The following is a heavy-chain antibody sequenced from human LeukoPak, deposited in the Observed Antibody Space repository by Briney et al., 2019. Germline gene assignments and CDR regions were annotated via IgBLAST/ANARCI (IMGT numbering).Heavy chain of an antibody. CDR1: GFTFSGYA. D-gene: IGHD6-13*01. CDR3: ARKGSSSSWSYYMDV. V-gene: IGHV3-23*01. J-gene: IGHJ6*03. CDR2: ISGSGGST. Sequence: GGSLRLSCAASGFTFSGYAMSWVRQAPGKGLEWVSAISGSGGSTYYADSVKGRFTISRDNSKNTLYLQMNSLRAEDKAVYYCARKGSSSSWSYYMDVWGKGTTVTVSS.